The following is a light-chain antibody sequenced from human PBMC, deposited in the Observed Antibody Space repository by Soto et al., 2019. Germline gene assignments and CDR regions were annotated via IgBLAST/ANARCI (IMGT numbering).Light chain of an antibody. J-gene: IGKJ1*01. CDR2: LGS. Sequence: EIVMTKSPLSLPVTPGEPASISCRSSQSLLHSNGYNFLNWYLQKPGQSPQLLIFLGSNRASGVPDRFSGSGSGTDFTLKISRVEAEDVGVYYCMQALQTWTFGQGTKVEIK. CDR1: QSLLHSNGYNF. V-gene: IGKV2-28*01. CDR3: MQALQTWT.